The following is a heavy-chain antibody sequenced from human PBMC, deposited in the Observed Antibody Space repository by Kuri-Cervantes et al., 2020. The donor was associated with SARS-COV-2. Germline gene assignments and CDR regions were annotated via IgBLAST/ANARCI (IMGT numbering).Heavy chain of an antibody. J-gene: IGHJ5*02. CDR1: GFTFSSYW. CDR2: IKQDGSEK. Sequence: GESLKISCAASGFTFSSYWMSWVRQAPGKGLEWVANIKQDGSEKYYVDSVKGRFTISRDNAKNSLYLQMNSLRAEDTAVYYCAKDPFGEGPNWFDPWGQGTLVTVSS. CDR3: AKDPFGEGPNWFDP. V-gene: IGHV3-7*03. D-gene: IGHD3-10*01.